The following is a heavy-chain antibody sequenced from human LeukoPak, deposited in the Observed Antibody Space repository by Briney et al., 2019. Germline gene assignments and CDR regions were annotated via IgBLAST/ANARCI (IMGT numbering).Heavy chain of an antibody. Sequence: GGSLRLSCAASGFTFSNHAMTWVRQAPGKVLEWVSSISNSGGSTYYADSVNGRFTISRDNSKNTLFLQMNSLRAEDTAVYFCAKEPTYFYGSGSFSHYFDYWGQGTLVTASS. CDR3: AKEPTYFYGSGSFSHYFDY. V-gene: IGHV3-23*01. D-gene: IGHD3-10*01. CDR2: ISNSGGST. CDR1: GFTFSNHA. J-gene: IGHJ4*02.